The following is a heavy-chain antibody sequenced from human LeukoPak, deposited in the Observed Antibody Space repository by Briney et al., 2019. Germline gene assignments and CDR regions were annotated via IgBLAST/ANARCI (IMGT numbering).Heavy chain of an antibody. CDR2: INPNSGDT. D-gene: IGHD2-21*01. Sequence: ASVKVSCKASGYTFSGYYMHWVRQTPGQGLEWMGWINPNSGDTHYAQRFQGRVTMTRDTSISTAYMDLSSLKSDDTAVYYCARAHIGNDLFIDYWGQGTLVTVSS. CDR1: GYTFSGYY. J-gene: IGHJ4*02. CDR3: ARAHIGNDLFIDY. V-gene: IGHV1-2*02.